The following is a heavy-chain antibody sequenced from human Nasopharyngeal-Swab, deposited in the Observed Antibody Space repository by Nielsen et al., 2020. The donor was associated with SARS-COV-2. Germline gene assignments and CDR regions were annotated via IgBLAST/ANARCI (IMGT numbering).Heavy chain of an antibody. CDR1: GFNFRAYW. CDR3: SRDLAGLAGS. D-gene: IGHD3-10*01. Sequence: GGSLRLSCAASGFNFRAYWMNWVRLTPMKRLEWVATVKQDGTAIYHVDSLKGRFTISRDNSKNTLYLNMNSLRAEDTAIYYCSRDLAGLAGSWGQGTLVIVSS. CDR2: VKQDGTAI. J-gene: IGHJ4*02. V-gene: IGHV3-7*05.